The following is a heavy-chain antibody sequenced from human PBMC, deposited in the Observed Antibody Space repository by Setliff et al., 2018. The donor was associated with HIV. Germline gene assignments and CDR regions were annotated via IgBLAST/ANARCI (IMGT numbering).Heavy chain of an antibody. CDR3: ARDLNWGFDY. J-gene: IGHJ4*02. CDR2: IKQDGNEK. Sequence: HPGGSLRLSCAASGFTFSSYSMNWVRQAPGKGLEWVANIKQDGNEKYYVDSVKGRFIISRDDAKNSLYLQMNSLRAEDTAVYYCARDLNWGFDYWGQGTLVTVSS. V-gene: IGHV3-7*03. CDR1: GFTFSSYS. D-gene: IGHD7-27*01.